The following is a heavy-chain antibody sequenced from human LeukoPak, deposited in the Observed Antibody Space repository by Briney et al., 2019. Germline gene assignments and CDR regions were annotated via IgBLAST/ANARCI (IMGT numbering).Heavy chain of an antibody. V-gene: IGHV4-31*03. J-gene: IGHJ4*02. CDR3: ARAGDSSGYSFDY. D-gene: IGHD3-22*01. Sequence: SQTLSLTCTVSGGSISSGGYYWSWIRQHPGKGLEWIGYIYYSGSTYYNPSLKSRVTISVDTSKNQFSLKLSSVTAADTAVYYYARAGDSSGYSFDYWGQGTLVTVSS. CDR2: IYYSGST. CDR1: GGSISSGGYY.